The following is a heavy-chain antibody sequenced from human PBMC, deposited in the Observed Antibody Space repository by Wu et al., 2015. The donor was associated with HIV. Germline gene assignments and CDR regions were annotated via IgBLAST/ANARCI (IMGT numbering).Heavy chain of an antibody. Sequence: QVQLVQSGAEVKKPGASVKVSCKASGYIFTTYYIHWVRQAPGQGLEWMGVINPSGSSTTYTEKFQGRVTMTKDTSTSTVYMKLSGLRSEDTATYYCARDGGRGYNHASLDYWGQGTVVTVSS. CDR2: INPSGSST. V-gene: IGHV1-46*01. J-gene: IGHJ4*02. CDR3: ARDGGRGYNHASLDY. D-gene: IGHD5-18*01. CDR1: GYIFTTYY.